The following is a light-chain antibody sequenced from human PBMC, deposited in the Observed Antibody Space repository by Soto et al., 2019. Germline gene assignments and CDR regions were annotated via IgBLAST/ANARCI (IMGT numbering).Light chain of an antibody. J-gene: IGKJ5*01. CDR1: QSVGSNY. CDR3: QQYASSPLS. Sequence: EIVLTQSPGTLSLSPGEIATLSCRASQSVGSNYLAWYQQTPGQAPRLLIHGASTRATGSQDRFSGSGSGTDFTLTLSRLESEDSAVYYGQQYASSPLSFGQGTRLEIK. V-gene: IGKV3-20*01. CDR2: GAS.